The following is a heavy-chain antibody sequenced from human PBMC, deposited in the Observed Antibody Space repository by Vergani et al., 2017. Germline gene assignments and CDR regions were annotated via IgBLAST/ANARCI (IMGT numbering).Heavy chain of an antibody. CDR2: IYPGDSDT. CDR3: ARHRGWGLVVVAATPWYYYYGMDV. D-gene: IGHD2-15*01. Sequence: EVQLVQSGAEVKKPGESLKISCKGSGYSFTSYWIGWVRQMPGKGLEWMGIIYPGDSDTRYSPSFQGQVTISADKSISTASLQWSSLKASDTAMYYCARHRGWGLVVVAATPWYYYYGMDVWGQGTTVTVSS. J-gene: IGHJ6*02. CDR1: GYSFTSYW. V-gene: IGHV5-51*01.